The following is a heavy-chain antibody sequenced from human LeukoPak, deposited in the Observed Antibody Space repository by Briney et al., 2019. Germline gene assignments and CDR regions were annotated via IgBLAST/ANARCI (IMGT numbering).Heavy chain of an antibody. D-gene: IGHD4-17*01. CDR3: TKKLGVTTYAAFHI. CDR2: IRFDGSNK. V-gene: IGHV3-30*02. Sequence: LGGFLRLSCAASGFTFSRYGMNWVRQAPGKGLEWVAFIRFDGSNKYYADSVKGRFTISRDNSKNTLYLQMNSLRGEDTAVYYCTKKLGVTTYAAFHIRGQGTMVTVSS. CDR1: GFTFSRYG. J-gene: IGHJ3*02.